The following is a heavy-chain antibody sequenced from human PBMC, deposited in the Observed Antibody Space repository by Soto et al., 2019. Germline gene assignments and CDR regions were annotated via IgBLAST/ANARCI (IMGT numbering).Heavy chain of an antibody. Sequence: GGSLRLSCAASGFTFTNYAMSWARQAPGKGLEWVSAISGSGGSTYYADSVKGRFTISRDNSKNTVHLQMNSLRADDTAVYYCAKVRGYHYDTSGYYSDDYCGQGTLVTVS. CDR2: ISGSGGST. CDR1: GFTFTNYA. J-gene: IGHJ4*02. D-gene: IGHD3-22*01. CDR3: AKVRGYHYDTSGYYSDDY. V-gene: IGHV3-23*01.